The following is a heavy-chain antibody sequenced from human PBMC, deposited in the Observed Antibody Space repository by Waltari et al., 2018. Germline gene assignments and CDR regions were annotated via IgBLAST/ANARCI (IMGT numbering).Heavy chain of an antibody. J-gene: IGHJ4*02. V-gene: IGHV1-3*01. CDR3: ARVSGWPPDYYFDY. CDR1: GYPFTSYA. CDR2: INAGNGNT. D-gene: IGHD3-10*01. Sequence: QVQLVQSGAEVKKPGASVKVSCKASGYPFTSYAMHWVRTAPGQRLEWMGWINAGNGNTKYSQKFQGRVTITRDTSASTAYMELSSLRSEDTAVYYCARVSGWPPDYYFDYWGQGTLVTVSS.